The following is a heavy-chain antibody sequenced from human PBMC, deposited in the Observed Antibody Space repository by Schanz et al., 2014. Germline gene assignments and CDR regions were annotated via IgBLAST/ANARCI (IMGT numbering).Heavy chain of an antibody. V-gene: IGHV1-69*08. J-gene: IGHJ6*02. Sequence: QVQLVQSEAEVKKPGSSVKVSCKASGGTFSSYTISWVRQAPGQGLEWMGRIIPILGIANYAQNFQGRVTITADKTTSTAYMELASLRSEDTAVYYCARDLTVDTGYVVHYYYYGMDVWGQGTTVTVSS. CDR3: ARDLTVDTGYVVHYYYYGMDV. CDR1: GGTFSSYT. CDR2: IIPILGIA. D-gene: IGHD5-12*01.